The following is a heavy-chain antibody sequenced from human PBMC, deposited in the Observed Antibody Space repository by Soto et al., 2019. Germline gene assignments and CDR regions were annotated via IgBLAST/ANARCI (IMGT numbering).Heavy chain of an antibody. D-gene: IGHD3-10*01. CDR1: GFTVSSNY. J-gene: IGHJ2*01. V-gene: IGHV3-53*01. Sequence: EVQLVESGGGLIQPGGSLRLSCAASGFTVSSNYMSWVRQAPGKGLEWVSVIYSGGSTYYADSVKGRFTISRDNSKITLYLQMNSLRAEDAAVYYCARLHGYYYGSGSYLGHWYFELWGRGTLVNVSS. CDR2: IYSGGST. CDR3: ARLHGYYYGSGSYLGHWYFEL.